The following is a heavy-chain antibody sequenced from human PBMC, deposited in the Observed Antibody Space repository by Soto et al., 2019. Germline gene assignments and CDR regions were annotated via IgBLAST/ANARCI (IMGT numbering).Heavy chain of an antibody. J-gene: IGHJ4*02. V-gene: IGHV3-73*01. D-gene: IGHD2-21*02. CDR2: IGSKGETYAT. Sequence: LRLSCAASGFTFGASNLQWVRQASGKGLEWLGRIGSKGETYATTYAASVKGRFTISRDDSKKTAYLQMNSLRAEDTAVYYCVRHTCPVDCYSLGYWGLGTLVTVSS. CDR3: VRHTCPVDCYSLGY. CDR1: GFTFGASN.